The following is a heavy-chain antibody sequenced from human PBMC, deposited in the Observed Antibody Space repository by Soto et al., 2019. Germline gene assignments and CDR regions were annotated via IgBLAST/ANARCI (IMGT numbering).Heavy chain of an antibody. CDR2: FDPEDGET. D-gene: IGHD3-10*01. CDR1: GYTLTELS. J-gene: IGHJ6*02. V-gene: IGHV1-24*01. Sequence: GASVKVSCKVSGYTLTELSMHWVRQAPGKGLEWMGGFDPEDGETIYAQKFQGRVTMTEDTSTDTAYMELSSLRSEDTAVYYCATDRGSGIKDYYYYGMDVWGQGTTVTVSS. CDR3: ATDRGSGIKDYYYYGMDV.